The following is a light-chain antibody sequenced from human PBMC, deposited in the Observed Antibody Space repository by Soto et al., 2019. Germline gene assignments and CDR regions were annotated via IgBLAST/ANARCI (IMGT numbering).Light chain of an antibody. J-gene: IGLJ2*01. CDR1: SSDVGGYNY. CDR3: SSYTSSSTRVV. Sequence: QSALTQPASVSGSPGQSITISCTGTSSDVGGYNYVSWYQHHPGQAPKLMIYDVSNRPSGVSARFSGSKSGNTASLTISGPRAEDEADYYCSSYTSSSTRVVFGGGTKLTVL. CDR2: DVS. V-gene: IGLV2-14*03.